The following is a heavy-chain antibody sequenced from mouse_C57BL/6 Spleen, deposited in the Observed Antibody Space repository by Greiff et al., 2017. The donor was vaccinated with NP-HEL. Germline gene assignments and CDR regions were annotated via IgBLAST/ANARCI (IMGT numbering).Heavy chain of an antibody. D-gene: IGHD1-1*01. Sequence: VKLMESGAELVRPGASVKLSCKASGYTFTDYYINWVKQRPGQGLEWIARIYPGSGNTYYNEKFKGKATLTAEKSSSTAYMQLSSLTSEDSAVYFCARDYGSFDYWGQGTTLTVSS. J-gene: IGHJ2*01. V-gene: IGHV1-76*01. CDR2: IYPGSGNT. CDR1: GYTFTDYY. CDR3: ARDYGSFDY.